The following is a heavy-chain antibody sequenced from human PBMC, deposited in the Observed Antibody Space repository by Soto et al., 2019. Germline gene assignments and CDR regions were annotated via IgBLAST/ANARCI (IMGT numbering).Heavy chain of an antibody. CDR1: GFTFSSYA. CDR3: AKDAYYYDSSGYYDFAY. V-gene: IGHV3-23*01. J-gene: IGHJ4*02. Sequence: EVQLLESGGGLVQPGGSLRLSCAASGFTFSSYAMSWVRQAPGKGLEWVSAISGSGGSTYYADSVKGRFTISGDNSKNTLYLQMNSLRAEDTAVYYCAKDAYYYDSSGYYDFAYWGQGTLVTDSS. CDR2: ISGSGGST. D-gene: IGHD3-22*01.